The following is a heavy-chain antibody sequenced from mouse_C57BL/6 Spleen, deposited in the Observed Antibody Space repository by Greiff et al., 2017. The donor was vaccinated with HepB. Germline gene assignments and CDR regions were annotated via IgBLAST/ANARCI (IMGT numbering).Heavy chain of an antibody. D-gene: IGHD2-4*01. J-gene: IGHJ2*01. V-gene: IGHV2-2*01. CDR3: ARKDDYDGYYFDY. CDR1: GFSLTSYG. Sequence: VQRVESGPGLVQPSQSLSITCTVSGFSLTSYGVHWVRQSPGKGLEWLGVIWSGGSTDYNAAFISRLSISKDNSKSQVFFKMNSLQADDTAIYYCARKDDYDGYYFDYWGQGTTLTVSS. CDR2: IWSGGST.